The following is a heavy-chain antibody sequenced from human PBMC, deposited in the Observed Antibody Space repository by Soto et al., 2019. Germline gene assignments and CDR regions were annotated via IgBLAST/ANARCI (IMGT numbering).Heavy chain of an antibody. CDR3: ARRSSLYYFDY. V-gene: IGHV4-39*01. CDR1: GASINSDGYY. Sequence: SETLSLTCTVSGASINSDGYYWVWIRHPPGKELEWMGYMHYIGNTYFNPSLKSRVTIVVDTSKNQFSLKLSSVTAADTAVYYCARRSSLYYFDYWGQGTLVTVS. CDR2: MHYIGNT. J-gene: IGHJ4*02.